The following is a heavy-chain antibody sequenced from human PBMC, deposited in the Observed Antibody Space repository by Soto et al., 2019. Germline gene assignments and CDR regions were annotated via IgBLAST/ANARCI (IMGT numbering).Heavy chain of an antibody. J-gene: IGHJ6*01. CDR3: TRCLLGGAPSYTFHGMDV. D-gene: IGHD1-26*01. CDR2: SRNRVNSHTT. CDR1: GFTFSDHY. V-gene: IGHV3-72*01. Sequence: EVQLVESGGGLVQPGGSLRLSCAASGFTFSDHYMDWVRQAPGKGLEWVARSRNRVNSHTTEYAASVKGRFTISRDESKSSLELQMSRLKIEDTAVYYCTRCLLGGAPSYTFHGMDVWGQGTTVNVSS.